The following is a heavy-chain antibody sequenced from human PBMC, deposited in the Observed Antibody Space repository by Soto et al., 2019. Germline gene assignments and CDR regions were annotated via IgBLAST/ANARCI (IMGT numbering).Heavy chain of an antibody. CDR1: GGSISSGGYS. D-gene: IGHD1-26*01. Sequence: SETLSLTCAVSGGSISSGGYSWSWIRQPPGKGLEWIGYIYHSGSTYYNPSLKSRVTISVYRSKNQFSLKLSSVTAADTAVYYCASSSELRGVDYWGQGTLVTVSS. V-gene: IGHV4-30-2*01. CDR3: ASSSELRGVDY. CDR2: IYHSGST. J-gene: IGHJ4*02.